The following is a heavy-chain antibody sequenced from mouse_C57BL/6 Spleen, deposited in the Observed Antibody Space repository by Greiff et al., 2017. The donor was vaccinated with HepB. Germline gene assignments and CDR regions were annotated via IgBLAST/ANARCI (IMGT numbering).Heavy chain of an antibody. J-gene: IGHJ3*01. CDR3: AYYGSSSWFAY. CDR2: IYPGDGDT. Sequence: QVQLQQSGPELVKPGASVKISCKASGYAFSSSWMNWVKQRPGKGLEWIGRIYPGDGDTNYNGKFKGKATLTADKSSSTAYRQLSSLTSEDSAVYFCAYYGSSSWFAYWGQGTLVTVSA. V-gene: IGHV1-82*01. D-gene: IGHD1-1*01. CDR1: GYAFSSSW.